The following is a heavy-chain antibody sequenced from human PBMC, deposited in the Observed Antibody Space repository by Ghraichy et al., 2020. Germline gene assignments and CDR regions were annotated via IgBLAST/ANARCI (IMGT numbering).Heavy chain of an antibody. D-gene: IGHD2-15*01. CDR2: ISYDGSNK. CDR1: GFTFSSYG. Sequence: LSLTCAASGFTFSSYGMHWVRQAPGKGLEWVAVISYDGSNKYYADSVKGRFSISRDNSKNTLYLQMNSLRAEDTAVYYCAKSSGGDCFSYWGQGILVTVAS. V-gene: IGHV3-30*18. J-gene: IGHJ4*02. CDR3: AKSSGGDCFSY.